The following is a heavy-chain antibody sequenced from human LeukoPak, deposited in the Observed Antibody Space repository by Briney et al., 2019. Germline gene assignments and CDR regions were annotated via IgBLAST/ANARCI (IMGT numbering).Heavy chain of an antibody. CDR1: RYTLTELS. CDR2: FDPEGGGT. Sequence: ASVKVSCKVSRYTLTELSMHWVRQAPGKGLEWMGGFDPEGGGTIYAQKFQGRVTMTEDTSTDTAYMELSSLRSEDTAVYYCATRRDYDILTGSYYFDYWGQGTLVTVSS. V-gene: IGHV1-24*01. J-gene: IGHJ4*02. CDR3: ATRRDYDILTGSYYFDY. D-gene: IGHD3-9*01.